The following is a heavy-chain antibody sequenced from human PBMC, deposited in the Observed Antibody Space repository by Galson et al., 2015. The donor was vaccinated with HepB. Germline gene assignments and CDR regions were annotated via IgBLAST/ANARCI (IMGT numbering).Heavy chain of an antibody. CDR3: ARAATAQYDTSGYFWYYFDY. D-gene: IGHD3-22*01. Sequence: SLRLSCAASGFTFSSYGMHWVRQAPGKGLEWVAVIWDDGSNTYYADSVKGRFTISRDNSKNTLYLQMNSLRAEDTAVYYCARAATAQYDTSGYFWYYFDYWGQGTLVTVSS. CDR2: IWDDGSNT. V-gene: IGHV3-33*01. J-gene: IGHJ4*02. CDR1: GFTFSSYG.